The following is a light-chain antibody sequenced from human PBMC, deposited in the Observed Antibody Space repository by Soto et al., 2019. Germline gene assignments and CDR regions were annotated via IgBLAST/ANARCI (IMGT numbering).Light chain of an antibody. Sequence: DIQMTQSPSTLSASIGDRVTITCRASQSISSCLAWYQQKPGKAPKLLIYRASTLERGVPSRFSGSGSGTEFTLTISSLQPDDFATYYCLQCNSYPRTFGQGTKVEVK. CDR2: RAS. CDR3: LQCNSYPRT. V-gene: IGKV1-5*03. CDR1: QSISSC. J-gene: IGKJ1*01.